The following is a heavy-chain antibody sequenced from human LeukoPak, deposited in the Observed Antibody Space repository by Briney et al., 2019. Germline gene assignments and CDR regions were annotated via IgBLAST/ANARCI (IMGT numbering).Heavy chain of an antibody. Sequence: SVKVSCKASGGTFSSYAISWVRQAPGQGLEWMGGIIPIFGTANYAQKFQGRVTITADESTSTAYMELSSLRSEDTAVYYCARRMGATQGFDYWGQGTLVTVSS. CDR1: GGTFSSYA. CDR2: IIPIFGTA. CDR3: ARRMGATQGFDY. J-gene: IGHJ4*02. D-gene: IGHD1-26*01. V-gene: IGHV1-69*13.